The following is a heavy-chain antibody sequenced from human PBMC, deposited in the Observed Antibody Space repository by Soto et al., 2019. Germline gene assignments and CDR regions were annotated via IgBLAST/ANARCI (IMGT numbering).Heavy chain of an antibody. CDR1: GFTFSSYS. Sequence: GGSLRLSCAASGFTFSSYSMNWVRQAPGKGLEWVSSISSSSSYIYYAGSVKGRFTISRDNAKNSLYLQRNSLRAEDTAVYYCAKRKITMVRGDWFDPWGQGTLVTVSS. V-gene: IGHV3-21*04. J-gene: IGHJ5*02. CDR2: ISSSSSYI. CDR3: AKRKITMVRGDWFDP. D-gene: IGHD3-10*01.